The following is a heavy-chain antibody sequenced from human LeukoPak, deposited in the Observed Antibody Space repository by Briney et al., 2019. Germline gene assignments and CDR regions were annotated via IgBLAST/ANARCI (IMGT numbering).Heavy chain of an antibody. V-gene: IGHV4-34*01. J-gene: IGHJ4*02. Sequence: SETLSLTCAVYGGSFSDYYWSWIRQPPGKGLEWIGEINHSGSTNYNPSLKSRVTISVDTSKNQFSLKLSSVTAADTAVYYCARGLWRIRGSGYLGYWGQGTLVTVSS. CDR1: GGSFSDYY. D-gene: IGHD3-22*01. CDR3: ARGLWRIRGSGYLGY. CDR2: INHSGST.